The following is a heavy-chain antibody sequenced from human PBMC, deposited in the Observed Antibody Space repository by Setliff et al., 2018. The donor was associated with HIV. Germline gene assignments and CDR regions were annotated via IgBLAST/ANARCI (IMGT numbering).Heavy chain of an antibody. J-gene: IGHJ4*02. Sequence: PGGSLRLSCITSGFTCGDYVMSWFRQAPGKGLEWVGFIRSKAHGGTTEYAASVEVRFIISRDDSKSIAYLQMNSLKTEDPAVYYCTRSNWGSTPDFDYWGQGTMVTVSS. CDR1: GFTCGDYV. CDR3: TRSNWGSTPDFDY. D-gene: IGHD7-27*01. CDR2: IRSKAHGGTT. V-gene: IGHV3-49*03.